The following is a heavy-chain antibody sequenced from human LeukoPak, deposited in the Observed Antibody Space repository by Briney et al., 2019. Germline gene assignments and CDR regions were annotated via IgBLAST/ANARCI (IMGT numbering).Heavy chain of an antibody. Sequence: SETLSLTCTVSGGSISSYYWSWIRQPPGKGLEWIGYIYYSGSTNYNPSLKSRVTISVDTSKNQFSLKLSSVTAADTAVYYCARSVGWLQSKWIFDYWGQGTLVTVSS. V-gene: IGHV4-59*08. CDR3: ARSVGWLQSKWIFDY. D-gene: IGHD5-24*01. J-gene: IGHJ4*02. CDR1: GGSISSYY. CDR2: IYYSGST.